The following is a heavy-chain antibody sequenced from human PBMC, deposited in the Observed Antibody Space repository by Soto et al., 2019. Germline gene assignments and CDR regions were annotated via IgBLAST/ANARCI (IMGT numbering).Heavy chain of an antibody. Sequence: GGSLRLSCAASGFTFSSYAMSWVRQAPGKGLEWVSAISGSGGSTYYADSVKGRFTISRDNSKNTLYLQMNNLRAEDTAVFYCAKSLSSSWYSIGAFDIWGQGTMVTVSS. CDR2: ISGSGGST. D-gene: IGHD6-13*01. CDR1: GFTFSSYA. J-gene: IGHJ3*02. CDR3: AKSLSSSWYSIGAFDI. V-gene: IGHV3-23*01.